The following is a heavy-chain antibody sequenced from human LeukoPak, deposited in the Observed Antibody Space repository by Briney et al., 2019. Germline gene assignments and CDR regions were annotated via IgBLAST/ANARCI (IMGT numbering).Heavy chain of an antibody. CDR1: GYTFTGYN. D-gene: IGHD1-26*01. J-gene: IGHJ3*02. V-gene: IGHV1-2*02. CDR2: INPNSGGT. Sequence: GASVKVSCKASGYTFTGYNMHWVRQAPGQGLEWMGWINPNSGGTTYAQKFQGRVTMTRDTSISTAYMELSRLRSDDTAVYHCAREAPKWDDSFDIWGQGTMVTVSS. CDR3: AREAPKWDDSFDI.